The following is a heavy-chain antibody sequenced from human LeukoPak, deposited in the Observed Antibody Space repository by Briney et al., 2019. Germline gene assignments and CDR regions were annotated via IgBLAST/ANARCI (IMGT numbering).Heavy chain of an antibody. CDR1: GFTFSSYF. Sequence: GGSLRLSCTASGFTFSSYFMSWFRQAPGKGLDWVANIKQDGSEIHYVDSVKGRFTISRDNAKNSLFLQMNSLRVEDTAVYYCARDEQLWPFDYWGQGTLVSVSS. D-gene: IGHD5-18*01. CDR2: IKQDGSEI. V-gene: IGHV3-7*05. J-gene: IGHJ4*02. CDR3: ARDEQLWPFDY.